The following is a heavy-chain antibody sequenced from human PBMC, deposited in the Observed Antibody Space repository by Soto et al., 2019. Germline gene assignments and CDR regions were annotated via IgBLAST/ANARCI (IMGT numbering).Heavy chain of an antibody. CDR3: ARDKITGLFDY. Sequence: SETLSLTCTVSGGSISSTNYYWGWIRQPPGKGLEWIGNFYYNGNTNYNPSLKSRVTISVDTSKNQFSLKLTSVTAADTAVYYCARDKITGLFDYWGQGTLVTVSS. V-gene: IGHV4-39*07. D-gene: IGHD2-8*02. J-gene: IGHJ4*02. CDR1: GGSISSTNYY. CDR2: FYYNGNT.